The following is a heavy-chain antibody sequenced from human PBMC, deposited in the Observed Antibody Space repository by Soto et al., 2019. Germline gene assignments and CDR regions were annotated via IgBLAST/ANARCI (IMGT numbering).Heavy chain of an antibody. CDR1: GYSFTNYW. CDR2: IYPYDSEI. D-gene: IGHD1-26*01. J-gene: IGHJ6*02. Sequence: GESLKISCTGSGYSFTNYWIGWVRQMPGKGLEWMGIIYPYDSEITYSPSFQGQVTISADISISTAYLRWSSLKASDTAVYYCARHRRRREGSYYYGMDVWGQGTTVTVSS. CDR3: ARHRRRREGSYYYGMDV. V-gene: IGHV5-51*01.